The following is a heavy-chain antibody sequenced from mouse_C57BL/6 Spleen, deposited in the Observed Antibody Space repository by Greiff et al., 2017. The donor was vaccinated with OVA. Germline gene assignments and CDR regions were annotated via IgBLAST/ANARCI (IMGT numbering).Heavy chain of an antibody. J-gene: IGHJ3*01. CDR3: ARENYGSSSWFAY. CDR2: ISDGGSYT. Sequence: DVHLVESGGGLVKPGGSLKLSCAASGFTFSSYAMSWVRQTPEKRLEWVATISDGGSYTYYPDNVKGRFTISRDNAKNNLYLQMSHLKSEDTAMYYCARENYGSSSWFAYWGQGTLVTVSA. V-gene: IGHV5-4*01. CDR1: GFTFSSYA. D-gene: IGHD1-1*01.